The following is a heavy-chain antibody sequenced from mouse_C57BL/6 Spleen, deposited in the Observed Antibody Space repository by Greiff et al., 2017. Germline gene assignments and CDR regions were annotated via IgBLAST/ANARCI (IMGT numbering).Heavy chain of an antibody. Sequence: QVQLQQPGAELVMPGASVKLSCKASGYTFTNYWMHWVKQRPGQGLEWIGEIDPSDSFANYNQNFKGKSTLTVDKSYTTAYMQLSSLTSEDSAVYYCARGDYGYYAMDYWGQGTSVTVSS. CDR3: ARGDYGYYAMDY. D-gene: IGHD1-1*02. CDR2: IDPSDSFA. CDR1: GYTFTNYW. J-gene: IGHJ4*01. V-gene: IGHV1-69*01.